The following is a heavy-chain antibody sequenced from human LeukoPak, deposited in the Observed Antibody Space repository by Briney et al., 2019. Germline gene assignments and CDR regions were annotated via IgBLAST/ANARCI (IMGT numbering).Heavy chain of an antibody. V-gene: IGHV3-20*04. Sequence: GGTLRLSCVASGFTFSTYGMSWVRQAPGKGLEWVSGINWNGGSTGYADSVKGRFTISRDNAKNSLYLQMNSLRAEDTALYYCARDFAAVAFDYWGQGTLVTVSS. CDR3: ARDFAAVAFDY. D-gene: IGHD6-19*01. J-gene: IGHJ4*02. CDR2: INWNGGST. CDR1: GFTFSTYG.